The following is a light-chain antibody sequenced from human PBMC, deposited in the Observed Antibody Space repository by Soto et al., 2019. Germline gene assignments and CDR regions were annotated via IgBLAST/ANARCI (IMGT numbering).Light chain of an antibody. J-gene: IGKJ1*01. CDR2: GAS. V-gene: IGKV3-20*01. CDR1: QSVSNNY. Sequence: EIVLTQSTGTLYLSPGERATLSCRASQSVSNNYLAWYQQKPGQAPRLLIYGASNRATCIPDRFSGSGSGTHFTHTKSRLEPEDFALYYCQQYGSSGTFGQGTKVEIK. CDR3: QQYGSSGT.